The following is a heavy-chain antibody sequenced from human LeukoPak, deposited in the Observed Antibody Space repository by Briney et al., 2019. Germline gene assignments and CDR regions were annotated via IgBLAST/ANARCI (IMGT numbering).Heavy chain of an antibody. CDR1: GFTFSNYG. Sequence: GGSLRLSCAASGFTFSNYGMHWVRQAPGKGLEWVAVIWYDGSNKYYADSVKGRFTISRDNSKNTLYLQMNSLRAEDTSVYYCARDRGYCSGGSCYSEIPDYWGQGTLVTVSS. V-gene: IGHV3-33*01. CDR3: ARDRGYCSGGSCYSEIPDY. J-gene: IGHJ4*02. CDR2: IWYDGSNK. D-gene: IGHD2-15*01.